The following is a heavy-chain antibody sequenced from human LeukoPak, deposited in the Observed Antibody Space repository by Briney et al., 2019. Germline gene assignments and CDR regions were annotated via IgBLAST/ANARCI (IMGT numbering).Heavy chain of an antibody. V-gene: IGHV3-23*01. J-gene: IGHJ4*02. Sequence: PGGSLRLSCAASGFTFSSYAMSRVRQAPGKGLEWVSAISGSGGSTYYADSVKGRFTISRDNSKDTLYLQMNSLRAEDTAVYYCAKDFLENFDYWGQGTLVTVSS. CDR1: GFTFSSYA. CDR3: AKDFLENFDY. CDR2: ISGSGGST. D-gene: IGHD1-1*01.